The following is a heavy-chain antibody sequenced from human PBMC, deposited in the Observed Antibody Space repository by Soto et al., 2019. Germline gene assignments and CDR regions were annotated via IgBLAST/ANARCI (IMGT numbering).Heavy chain of an antibody. CDR3: ARSSLPGISVGMDV. J-gene: IGHJ6*02. Sequence: QVQLVESGGGVVQPGRSLRLSCAASGFTFSSYGMHWVRQAPGKGLEWVAVIWYDGSNKYYADSVKGRFTISRDNSNNTLYLQMNSLRAEDTAVYYCARSSLPGISVGMDVWGQGNTVTVSS. D-gene: IGHD3-10*01. CDR1: GFTFSSYG. V-gene: IGHV3-33*01. CDR2: IWYDGSNK.